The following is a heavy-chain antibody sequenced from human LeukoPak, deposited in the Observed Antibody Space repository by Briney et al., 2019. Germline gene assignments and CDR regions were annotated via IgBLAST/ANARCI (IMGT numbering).Heavy chain of an antibody. D-gene: IGHD2-2*01. CDR1: GGSISSSSYY. J-gene: IGHJ4*02. Sequence: SETLSLTCTVSGGSISSSSYYWGWIRQPPGKGLEWIGSIYYSGSTYYNPSLKSRVTISVDTSKNQFSLKLGSVTAADTAVYYCARGYQLLSSLRYYFDYWGQGTLVTVSS. V-gene: IGHV4-39*01. CDR3: ARGYQLLSSLRYYFDY. CDR2: IYYSGST.